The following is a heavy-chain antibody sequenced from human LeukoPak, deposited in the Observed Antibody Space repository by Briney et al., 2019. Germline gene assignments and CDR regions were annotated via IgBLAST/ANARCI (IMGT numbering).Heavy chain of an antibody. CDR3: ARQHDYGGYSFGY. Sequence: ASVKVSCKASGYTFTGYYMHWVRQAPGQGLEWMGGITPNSGGTNYAQKFQGRVTMTRDTSISTAYMELSRLRSDDTAVYYCARQHDYGGYSFGYWGQGTLVTVSS. D-gene: IGHD4-17*01. CDR1: GYTFTGYY. J-gene: IGHJ4*02. V-gene: IGHV1-2*02. CDR2: ITPNSGGT.